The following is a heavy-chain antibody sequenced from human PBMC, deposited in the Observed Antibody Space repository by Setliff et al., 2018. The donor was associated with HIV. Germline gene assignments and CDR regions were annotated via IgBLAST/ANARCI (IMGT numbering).Heavy chain of an antibody. V-gene: IGHV1-18*01. CDR3: ARLSIPAYYYMDV. Sequence: ASVKVSCKASGYTFTTYGITWVRQAPGQGLEWMGWISTYNGNTDYAQKFQGRVTMTTVTSTSTAYMELRSLRSDDTAVYYCARLSIPAYYYMDVWGKGTTVTVSS. D-gene: IGHD2-21*01. J-gene: IGHJ6*03. CDR1: GYTFTTYG. CDR2: ISTYNGNT.